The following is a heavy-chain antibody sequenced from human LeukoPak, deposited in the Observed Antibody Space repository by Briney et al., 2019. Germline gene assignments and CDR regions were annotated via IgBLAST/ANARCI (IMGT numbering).Heavy chain of an antibody. J-gene: IGHJ4*02. Sequence: ASVKVSCKASGYTFTGYYMHWVRQAPGQGLEWMGWINPNSGGTNYAQKFQGRVTMTRDTSISTAYMELSRLRSDDTAVYYCARTYYYDSGGYYSGDYWGQGTLVTVSS. V-gene: IGHV1-2*02. CDR1: GYTFTGYY. CDR3: ARTYYYDSGGYYSGDY. CDR2: INPNSGGT. D-gene: IGHD3-22*01.